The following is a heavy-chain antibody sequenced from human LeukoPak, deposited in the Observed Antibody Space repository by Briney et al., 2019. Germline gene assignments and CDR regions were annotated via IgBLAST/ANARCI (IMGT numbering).Heavy chain of an antibody. CDR2: ISHDGSNK. J-gene: IGHJ4*02. V-gene: IGHV3-30*18. Sequence: GGSLRLSCAASGFTFSSYAMSRVRQAPGKGLEWLAVISHDGSNKDYPDSVKGRFAISRDNSKNTLFLQMNSLRAEDTAVYYCAKGVDDFVAVTAALVDYFDSWGPGTLVSVSS. D-gene: IGHD2-2*01. CDR1: GFTFSSYA. CDR3: AKGVDDFVAVTAALVDYFDS.